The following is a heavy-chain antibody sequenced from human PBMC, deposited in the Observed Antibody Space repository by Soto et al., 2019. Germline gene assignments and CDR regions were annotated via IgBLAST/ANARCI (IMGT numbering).Heavy chain of an antibody. CDR3: AKDSAHREYYSNADYYYYYGMDV. J-gene: IGHJ6*02. CDR2: ISYDGSNK. CDR1: GFTFSSYG. Sequence: QVQLVESGGGVVQPGRSLRLSCAASGFTFSSYGMHWVRQAPGKGLEWVAVISYDGSNKYYADSVKGRFTISRDNSKNTLYLQMNSLRAEDTAVYYCAKDSAHREYYSNADYYYYYGMDVWGQGTTVTVSS. V-gene: IGHV3-30*18. D-gene: IGHD4-4*01.